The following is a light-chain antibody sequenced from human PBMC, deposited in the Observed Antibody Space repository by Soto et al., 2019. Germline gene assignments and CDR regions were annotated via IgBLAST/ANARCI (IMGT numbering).Light chain of an antibody. CDR1: QSVSSN. CDR2: GAS. CDR3: QQYNNWPALT. V-gene: IGKV3D-15*01. Sequence: EIVMTQSPATLSVSPGERATLSCRASQSVSSNLAWYQQKPGQAPRLLIYGASTRATGIPARFSGSGSGTEFPLTISSLQSEDFAVYYCQQYNNWPALTFGEGTKVAIK. J-gene: IGKJ4*01.